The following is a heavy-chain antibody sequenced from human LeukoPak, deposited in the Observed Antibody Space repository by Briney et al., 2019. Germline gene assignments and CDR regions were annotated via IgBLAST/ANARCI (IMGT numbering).Heavy chain of an antibody. CDR1: GYTFTSYD. Sequence: ASVKVSCKASGYTFTSYDINWVRQATGQGLEWMGWMNPNSGNTGYAQKFQGRVTMTRNTSISTAYMELSSLRSEDTAVYYCAIRFGSGEKYYYYYYMDVWGKGTTVTVSS. CDR3: AIRFGSGEKYYYYYYMDV. J-gene: IGHJ6*03. D-gene: IGHD3-10*01. CDR2: MNPNSGNT. V-gene: IGHV1-8*01.